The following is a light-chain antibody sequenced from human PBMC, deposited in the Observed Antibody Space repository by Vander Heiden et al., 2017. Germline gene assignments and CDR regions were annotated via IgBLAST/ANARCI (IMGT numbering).Light chain of an antibody. CDR2: DDS. CDR3: QVWDSSSDHYV. CDR1: NMGSKR. J-gene: IGLJ1*01. Sequence: SYVLTQPPSVSLAPGQTARITCVGNNMGSKRVHWYQQKPGQAPVLVVYDDSDRPSGIPERFSGSNSGNTATLTISRVEAGDEADYYCQVWDSSSDHYVFGTGTKVTVL. V-gene: IGLV3-21*02.